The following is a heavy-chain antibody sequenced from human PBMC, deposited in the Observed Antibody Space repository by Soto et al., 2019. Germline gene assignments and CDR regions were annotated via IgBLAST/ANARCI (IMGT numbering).Heavy chain of an antibody. CDR2: ISWNSGSI. CDR3: AKVNHGYCSGGSCFTFDY. V-gene: IGHV3-9*01. J-gene: IGHJ4*02. Sequence: DVQLVESGGGLVQPGRSLRLSCAASGFTFDDYAMHWVRQAPGKGLEWVSGISWNSGSIGYADSVKGRFTISRDNAKNSLYLQMNSLRAEDTALYYCAKVNHGYCSGGSCFTFDYWGQGTLVTVSS. CDR1: GFTFDDYA. D-gene: IGHD2-15*01.